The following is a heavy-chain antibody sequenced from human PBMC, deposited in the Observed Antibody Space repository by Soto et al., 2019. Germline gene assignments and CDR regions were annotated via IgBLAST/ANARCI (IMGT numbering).Heavy chain of an antibody. D-gene: IGHD4-17*01. J-gene: IGHJ5*02. CDR3: ARGRHDYGYNWFDP. CDR1: GYTFTSYY. V-gene: IGHV1-3*01. Sequence: ASVKVSCKASGYTFTSYYMHWVRQAPGQRLEWMGWINARNGNTKYSQKFQDRVNINRDTSASTGYMELSSLRPEDTAVYYCARGRHDYGYNWFDPWGQGTLVTVSS. CDR2: INARNGNT.